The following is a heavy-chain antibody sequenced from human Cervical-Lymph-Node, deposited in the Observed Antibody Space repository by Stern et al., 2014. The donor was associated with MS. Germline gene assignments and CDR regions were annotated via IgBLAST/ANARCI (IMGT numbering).Heavy chain of an antibody. Sequence: EMQLVESGAGLVQPGGSLRLSCAASGFTFKEYSMNWVRQAPGKGLEWVLSITSDSSDVHYADSVKGRFTNSRDNVKNSLYLQMNSLRAEDTALYYCAREDYTQDFDYWGRGTLVTVSS. D-gene: IGHD4-11*01. CDR1: GFTFKEYS. CDR2: ITSDSSDV. CDR3: AREDYTQDFDY. V-gene: IGHV3-21*01. J-gene: IGHJ4*02.